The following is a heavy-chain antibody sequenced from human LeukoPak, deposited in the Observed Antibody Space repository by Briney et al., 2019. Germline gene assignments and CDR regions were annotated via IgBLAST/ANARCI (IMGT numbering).Heavy chain of an antibody. CDR2: ISYDGSYK. Sequence: GGSLRLSCAASGFTFNSYAMHWVRQAPGKGLTWLAIISYDGSYKYHADSVKGRFTISRDNSKSTLFLQMNSLRAEDTAVYYCAKSTLGYSSGRFDYWGQGSLVTVSS. CDR1: GFTFNSYA. J-gene: IGHJ4*02. V-gene: IGHV3-30*18. D-gene: IGHD6-19*01. CDR3: AKSTLGYSSGRFDY.